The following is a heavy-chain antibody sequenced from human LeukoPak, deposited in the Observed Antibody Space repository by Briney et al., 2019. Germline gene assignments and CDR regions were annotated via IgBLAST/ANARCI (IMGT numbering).Heavy chain of an antibody. D-gene: IGHD2-15*01. CDR2: INPNSGGT. V-gene: IGHV1-2*04. J-gene: IGHJ6*02. CDR1: GYTFTGYY. Sequence: VASVKVSCKASGYTFTGYYMHWVRQAPGQGLEWMGWINPNSGGTNYAQKFQGWVTMTRDTSISTAYMELSRLRSDDTAAYYCARDRGYCSGGSCYFYGMDVWGQGTTVTVSS. CDR3: ARDRGYCSGGSCYFYGMDV.